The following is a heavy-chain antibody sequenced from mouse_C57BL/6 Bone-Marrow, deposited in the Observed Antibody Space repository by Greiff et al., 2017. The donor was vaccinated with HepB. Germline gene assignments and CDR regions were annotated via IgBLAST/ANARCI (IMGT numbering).Heavy chain of an antibody. J-gene: IGHJ4*01. CDR1: GYTFTSYW. CDR2: INPSSGYT. CDR3: ARWSPPSTGLYAMDY. D-gene: IGHD3-2*02. V-gene: IGHV1-7*01. Sequence: QVQLKESGAELAKPGASVKLSCKASGYTFTSYWMHWVKPRPGPGLEWIGYINPSSGYTKYNQKFKNKATLTADKSSSTAYMQLSSLTYEDSAVYYCARWSPPSTGLYAMDYWGQGTSVTVSS.